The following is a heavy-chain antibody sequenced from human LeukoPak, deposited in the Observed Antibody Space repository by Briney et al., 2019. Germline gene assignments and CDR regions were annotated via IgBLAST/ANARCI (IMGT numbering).Heavy chain of an antibody. CDR3: ATEVWESRRIDY. Sequence: ASVKVSCKASGYTFTGNAMHWVRQAPGQRLEWMGWINAGNGNTKYSKKFQGRVTITRDTSATTVYMELSSLGSEDTAVYYCATEVWESRRIDYWGQGTLVTVSS. J-gene: IGHJ4*01. V-gene: IGHV1-3*01. D-gene: IGHD3-16*01. CDR2: INAGNGNT. CDR1: GYTFTGNA.